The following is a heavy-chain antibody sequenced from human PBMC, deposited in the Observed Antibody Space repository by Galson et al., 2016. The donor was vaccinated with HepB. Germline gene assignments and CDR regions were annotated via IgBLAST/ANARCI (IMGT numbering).Heavy chain of an antibody. Sequence: SLRLSCAASGFTFSSYAMHWVRQAPGKGLAWVAFISYDGSNKYYADSVRGRFTISRDNSKNTLYLLMNSLRAEDTAVYYCAKDRYDSIGYYYVAWGQGTLVTVSS. V-gene: IGHV3-30*18. J-gene: IGHJ4*02. CDR2: ISYDGSNK. CDR3: AKDRYDSIGYYYVA. CDR1: GFTFSSYA. D-gene: IGHD3-22*01.